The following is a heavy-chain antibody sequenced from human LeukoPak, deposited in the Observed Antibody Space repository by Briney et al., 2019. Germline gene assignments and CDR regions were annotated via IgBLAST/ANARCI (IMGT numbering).Heavy chain of an antibody. CDR3: ARVHSGGYYADYYYYTDV. V-gene: IGHV4-59*01. Sequence: SETLSLTCTVSGGSISSYYWSWIRQPPGKGLEWIGYIYYSGSTNYNPSLKSRVTISVDTSKNQFSLKLSSVTAADTAVYYCARVHSGGYYADYYYYTDVWGKGTTVTVSS. CDR1: GGSISSYY. D-gene: IGHD1-26*01. J-gene: IGHJ6*03. CDR2: IYYSGST.